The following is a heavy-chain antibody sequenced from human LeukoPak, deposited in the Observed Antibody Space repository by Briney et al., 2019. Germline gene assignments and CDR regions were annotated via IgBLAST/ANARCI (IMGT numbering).Heavy chain of an antibody. CDR1: GYSFASYW. Sequence: GESLKISCKGSGYSFASYWIAWVRQMPGKGLEWMGIIYPGDSDTTYSPSFQGQVTISADKSISTAYLQWSSLKASDTAMYYCARPGYSSSWGFDYWGQGTLVTVSS. D-gene: IGHD6-13*01. J-gene: IGHJ4*02. V-gene: IGHV5-51*01. CDR3: ARPGYSSSWGFDY. CDR2: IYPGDSDT.